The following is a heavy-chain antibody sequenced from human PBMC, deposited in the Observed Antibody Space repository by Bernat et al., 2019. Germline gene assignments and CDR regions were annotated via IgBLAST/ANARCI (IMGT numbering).Heavy chain of an antibody. CDR2: IKSKTDGGTI. CDR1: EFSFSNAW. J-gene: IGHJ4*02. CDR3: TTGATA. D-gene: IGHD1-26*01. V-gene: IGHV3-15*01. Sequence: EVQLVESGGGLVKPGGSLKLSCAASEFSFSNAWMSWVRQAPGKGLEWVARIKSKTDGGTIEYAAPVKGRFTVSRDDSEKTLYLQMNGLKTEDTAVYYCTTGATAWGQGTLVTVSS.